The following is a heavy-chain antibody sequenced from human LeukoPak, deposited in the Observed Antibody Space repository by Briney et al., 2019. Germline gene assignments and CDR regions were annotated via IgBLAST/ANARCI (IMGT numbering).Heavy chain of an antibody. V-gene: IGHV3-30*02. J-gene: IGHJ6*03. Sequence: GGSLRLSCAASGFTFISYGMHWVRQAPGKGLEWVTFIRYDGSNKYYADTVKGRFTISRDNSKNMLYLQMNSLRAEDTAVYYCARSLRVRGVPDYMDVWGKGTTVIISS. CDR1: GFTFISYG. CDR3: ARSLRVRGVPDYMDV. D-gene: IGHD3-10*02. CDR2: IRYDGSNK.